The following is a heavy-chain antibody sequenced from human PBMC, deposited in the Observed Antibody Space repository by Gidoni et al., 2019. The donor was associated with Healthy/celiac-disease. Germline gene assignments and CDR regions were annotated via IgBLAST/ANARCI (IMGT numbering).Heavy chain of an antibody. V-gene: IGHV3-13*01. D-gene: IGHD3-3*01. CDR2: IGTAGDT. J-gene: IGHJ6*04. CDR3: ARGYDFWSGYYSGALDV. CDR1: GFTFSMYD. Sequence: EVQLVESGGGLVQPGGSLRLSCAASGFTFSMYDMHWVRQATGKGLEWVSAIGTAGDTYYPGSVKGRFTISRENAKNSLYLQMNSLRAGDTAVYYCARGYDFWSGYYSGALDVWGKGTTVTVSS.